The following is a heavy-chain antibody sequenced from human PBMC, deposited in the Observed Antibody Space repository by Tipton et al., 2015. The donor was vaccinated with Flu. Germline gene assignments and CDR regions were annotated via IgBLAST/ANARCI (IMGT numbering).Heavy chain of an antibody. V-gene: IGHV4-61*02. Sequence: TLSLTCTVSGGSISSGSYYWSWIRQPAGKGLEWIGRIYTSGGTNYNPSLKSRVTISVDTSKNQFSLKLSSVTAADTAVYYCARGVIYYDSSGPITDAFDIWGQGTMVTVSS. J-gene: IGHJ3*02. CDR1: GGSISSGSYY. D-gene: IGHD3-22*01. CDR2: IYTSGGT. CDR3: ARGVIYYDSSGPITDAFDI.